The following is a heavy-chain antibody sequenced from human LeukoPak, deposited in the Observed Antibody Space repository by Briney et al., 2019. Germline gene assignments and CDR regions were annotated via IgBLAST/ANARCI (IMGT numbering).Heavy chain of an antibody. Sequence: SETLSLTCAVSGYSFSSGYYWGWIRQPPGKGLEWIGSIYHSGSTYYNPSLKSRVTISVDTSKNQFSLKLSSVTAADTAVYYCVSGYVAALPSYWVQGTLVTVSS. J-gene: IGHJ4*02. CDR1: GYSFSSGYY. CDR3: VSGYVAALPSY. D-gene: IGHD5-12*01. V-gene: IGHV4-38-2*01. CDR2: IYHSGST.